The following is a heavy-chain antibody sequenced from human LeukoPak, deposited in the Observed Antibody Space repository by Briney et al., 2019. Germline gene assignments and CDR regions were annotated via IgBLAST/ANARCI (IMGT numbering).Heavy chain of an antibody. D-gene: IGHD3-22*01. CDR1: GGSISSHY. J-gene: IGHJ4*02. V-gene: IGHV4-59*08. Sequence: SETLSLTCTVSGGSISSHYWSWIRQPPGKGLEWIGYIYYSGSTNYNPSLKSRVTISVDTSKKQFSLKLRSVTAADTAVYYCARQGFYDSSDYYSPSFDYWGQGTLVTVSS. CDR3: ARQGFYDSSDYYSPSFDY. CDR2: IYYSGST.